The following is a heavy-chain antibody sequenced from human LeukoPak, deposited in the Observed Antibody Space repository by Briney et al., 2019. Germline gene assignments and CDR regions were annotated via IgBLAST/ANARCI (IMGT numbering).Heavy chain of an antibody. CDR2: IYSGGST. Sequence: GGSLRLSCAASGFTVSSNYMSWVRQAPGKGLEWVSVIYSGGSTYYADSVKGRFTISRDNSKNTLYLQMNSLRAEDTAVYYCARDYEGGQLLDPGYYYYGMDVWGQGTTVTVSS. CDR3: ARDYEGGQLLDPGYYYYGMDV. V-gene: IGHV3-53*01. CDR1: GFTVSSNY. J-gene: IGHJ6*02. D-gene: IGHD2-2*01.